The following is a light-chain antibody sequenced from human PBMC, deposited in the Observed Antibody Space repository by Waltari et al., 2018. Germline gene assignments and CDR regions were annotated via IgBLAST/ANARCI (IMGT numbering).Light chain of an antibody. V-gene: IGLV1-44*01. Sequence: QSVLPQPPSASGTPGQRVTISCSRSSSNIGSNTLTWYQQPPGTAPKLLIYSNNQRPSGVPDRFSGSKSGTSASLAISGLQSEDEADYYCAAWDDSLNGHVVFGGGTKLTVL. CDR2: SNN. CDR1: SSNIGSNT. J-gene: IGLJ2*01. CDR3: AAWDDSLNGHVV.